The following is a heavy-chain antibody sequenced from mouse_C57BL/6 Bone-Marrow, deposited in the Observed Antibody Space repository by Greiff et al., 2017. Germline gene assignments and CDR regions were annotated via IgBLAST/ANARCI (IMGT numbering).Heavy chain of an antibody. V-gene: IGHV14-4*01. CDR2: IDPEHGDT. Sequence: VQLQQSGAELVSPGASVKLSCTASGFNIKDDYMHWVKQRPEQGLEWIGWIDPEHGDTEYDSKFQGKATITADTSSNTAYLQLSSLTSEDTAVYYCTTRISYGLSYAMDDWGQGTSVTVSS. CDR3: TTRISYGLSYAMDD. CDR1: GFNIKDDY. D-gene: IGHD1-1*01. J-gene: IGHJ4*01.